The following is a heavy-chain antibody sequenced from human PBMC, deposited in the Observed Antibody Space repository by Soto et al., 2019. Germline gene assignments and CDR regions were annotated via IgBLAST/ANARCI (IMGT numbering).Heavy chain of an antibody. CDR2: INPASGST. CDR3: ARDLAAGDH. V-gene: IGHV1-46*01. CDR1: GYTFTHYY. J-gene: IGHJ4*02. D-gene: IGHD6-13*01. Sequence: QVQLVQSGAEVKKPGASVKVSCRTSGYTFTHYYIHWVRQAPGQGLEWLGIINPASGSTNYAQDFQGRVTLTMVTSTTTVYMELRGLRAEDTAIFYCARDLAAGDHWGQGTLVTVSS.